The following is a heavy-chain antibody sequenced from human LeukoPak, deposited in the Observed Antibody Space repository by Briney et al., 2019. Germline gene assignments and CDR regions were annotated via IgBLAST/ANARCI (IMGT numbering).Heavy chain of an antibody. D-gene: IGHD4-23*01. CDR2: ISSSSSYI. Sequence: GGSLRLSCAASGFTFSSYSMNWVRQAPGKGLEWVSSISSSSSYIYYADSVKGRFTISRDNAKNSLYLQMNSLRAEDTAVYYCARDVALRGYNWFDPWGQGTLVTVSS. V-gene: IGHV3-21*01. J-gene: IGHJ5*02. CDR1: GFTFSSYS. CDR3: ARDVALRGYNWFDP.